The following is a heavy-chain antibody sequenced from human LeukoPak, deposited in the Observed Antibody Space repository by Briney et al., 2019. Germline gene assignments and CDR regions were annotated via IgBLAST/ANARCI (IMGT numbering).Heavy chain of an antibody. Sequence: ASVNVSCKASGYTFTGYYMHWVRQAPGQGLEWMGWINPNSGGTKYAQKFQGRVTMTRDTSISTAYMELSSLRSDDTAVYYCARTPCGFSRCNWFDPWGQGTLVTVSS. J-gene: IGHJ5*02. CDR2: INPNSGGT. V-gene: IGHV1-2*02. D-gene: IGHD2-21*01. CDR1: GYTFTGYY. CDR3: ARTPCGFSRCNWFDP.